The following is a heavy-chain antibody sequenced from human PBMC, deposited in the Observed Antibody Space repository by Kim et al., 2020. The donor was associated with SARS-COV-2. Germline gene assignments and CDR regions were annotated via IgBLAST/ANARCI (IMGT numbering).Heavy chain of an antibody. V-gene: IGHV4-59*01. CDR2: IYYSGST. CDR3: ARGFDY. J-gene: IGHJ4*02. Sequence: SETLSLTCTVSGGSISSYYWSWIRQPPGKGLEWIGYIYYSGSTNYNPSLKSRVTISVDTSKNQFSLKLSSVTAADTAVYYCARGFDYWAREPWSPAPQ. CDR1: GGSISSYY.